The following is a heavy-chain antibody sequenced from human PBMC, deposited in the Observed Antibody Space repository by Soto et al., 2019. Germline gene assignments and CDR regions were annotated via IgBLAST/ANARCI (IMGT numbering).Heavy chain of an antibody. J-gene: IGHJ4*02. Sequence: SETLSLTCTVSGGSISGSSYYWGWIRQPPGKGLEWIGSIYYTGSTYYNPSLKSRVTVSLDTSKNQFSLHLSSVTAADTAVYYCARFAYRSGWLDYWGQGTLVTVSS. CDR1: GGSISGSSYY. V-gene: IGHV4-39*01. CDR2: IYYTGST. D-gene: IGHD6-19*01. CDR3: ARFAYRSGWLDY.